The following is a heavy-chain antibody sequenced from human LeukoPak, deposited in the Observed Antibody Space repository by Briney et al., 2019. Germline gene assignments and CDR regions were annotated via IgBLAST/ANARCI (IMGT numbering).Heavy chain of an antibody. Sequence: ASVKVSCKVSGYTLTELSMHWVRQAPGKGLEWMGGFDPEDGETIYAQKFQGRVTITTDESTSTAYMELSSLRSEDTAVYYCARGYSSSRSLWHYYYYMDVWGKGTTVTVSS. CDR2: FDPEDGET. CDR3: ARGYSSSRSLWHYYYYMDV. V-gene: IGHV1-24*01. CDR1: GYTLTELS. D-gene: IGHD6-6*01. J-gene: IGHJ6*03.